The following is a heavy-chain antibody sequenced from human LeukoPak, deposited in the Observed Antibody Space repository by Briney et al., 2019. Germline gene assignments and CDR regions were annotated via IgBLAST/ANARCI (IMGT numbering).Heavy chain of an antibody. D-gene: IGHD2-2*01. CDR2: IYYSGST. CDR1: GGSISSYY. J-gene: IGHJ3*02. Sequence: SETLSLTCTVSGGSISSYYWSWIRQPPGKGLEWIGYIYYSGSTNYNPSLKSRVTISVDTSKNQFSLKLSSVTAADTAVYYCARGDIVVVPAANGHAFDIWGQGTMVTVSS. CDR3: ARGDIVVVPAANGHAFDI. V-gene: IGHV4-59*01.